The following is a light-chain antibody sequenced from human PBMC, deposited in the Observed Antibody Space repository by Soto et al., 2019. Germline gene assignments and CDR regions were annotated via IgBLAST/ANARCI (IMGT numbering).Light chain of an antibody. Sequence: DIQMTQSPSTLSASVGDRVTITCRASQSISNWLAWYQHRPGKAPKLLIYDDSSLQSGVPSRFSGSGFGTHFTLTIASLQPDASATYFCQQYKSYSSFGPGTKVDV. V-gene: IGKV1-5*01. CDR3: QQYKSYSS. J-gene: IGKJ3*01. CDR2: DDS. CDR1: QSISNW.